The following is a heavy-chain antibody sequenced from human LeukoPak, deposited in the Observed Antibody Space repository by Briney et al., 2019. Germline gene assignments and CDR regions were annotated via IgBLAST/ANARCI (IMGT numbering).Heavy chain of an antibody. CDR3: ATGGSYHYDSSGRMGNFDY. D-gene: IGHD3-22*01. CDR2: ISAYNGNT. J-gene: IGHJ4*02. Sequence: ASVKVSCKASGGTFSSYGISWVRQAPGQGLEWMGWISAYNGNTNYAQKLQGRVTMTTDTSTSTAYMELRSLRSDDTAVYYCATGGSYHYDSSGRMGNFDYWGQGALVTVSS. CDR1: GGTFSSYG. V-gene: IGHV1-18*01.